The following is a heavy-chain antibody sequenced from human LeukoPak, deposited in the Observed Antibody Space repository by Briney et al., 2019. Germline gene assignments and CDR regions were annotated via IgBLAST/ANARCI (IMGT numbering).Heavy chain of an antibody. CDR1: GGSIGSGAYY. Sequence: SQTLSLTCTVSGGSIGSGAYYWSWIRQPPGKGLEWIGEINHSGSTNYNPSLKSRVTISVDTSKNQFSLKLSSVTAADTAVYYCARGAIAAAGIGYWGQGTLVTVSS. V-gene: IGHV4-34*01. CDR3: ARGAIAAAGIGY. CDR2: INHSGST. J-gene: IGHJ4*02. D-gene: IGHD6-13*01.